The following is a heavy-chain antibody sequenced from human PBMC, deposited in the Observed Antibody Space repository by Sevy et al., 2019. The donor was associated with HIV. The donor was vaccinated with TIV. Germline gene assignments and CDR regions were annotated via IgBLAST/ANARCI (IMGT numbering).Heavy chain of an antibody. J-gene: IGHJ3*01. CDR2: VDHTGNT. D-gene: IGHD3-9*01. CDR3: ANFGRLLIINGDAFDV. CDR1: GYSISSGYL. Sequence: SETLSLTCTVSGYSISSGYLWGWIRQPPEKGLEWIGSVDHTGNTYYNPSLKSRVTTSVDTSKNKFSLRLSSVTAADTAVYYCANFGRLLIINGDAFDVWGQGTMVTVSS. V-gene: IGHV4-38-2*02.